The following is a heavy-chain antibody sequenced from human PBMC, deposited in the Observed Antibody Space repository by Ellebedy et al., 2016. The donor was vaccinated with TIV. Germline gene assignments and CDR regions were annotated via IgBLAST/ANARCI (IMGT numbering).Heavy chain of an antibody. D-gene: IGHD3-10*01. V-gene: IGHV4-34*01. CDR1: GGSFSDYY. Sequence: SETLSLXXGVFGGSFSDYYWNWIRQPPGKGLEWIGEINHSGRTNYNPSLKSRVTISVDTSKNQFSLKLSSVTAADTAVYFCARRGYGSGRYNWFDPWGQGTLVTVSS. CDR3: ARRGYGSGRYNWFDP. CDR2: INHSGRT. J-gene: IGHJ5*02.